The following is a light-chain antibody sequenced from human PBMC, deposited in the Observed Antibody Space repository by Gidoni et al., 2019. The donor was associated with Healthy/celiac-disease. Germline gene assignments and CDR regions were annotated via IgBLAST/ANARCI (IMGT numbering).Light chain of an antibody. CDR2: GAS. Sequence: EIVLTQSPGTLSLSPGERATLSCRASQSVSSSYLAWYPQKPGQAPRLLIYGASSRATGIPDRFSGSGSGTDFTLTISRLEPEDFAVYYCQQYGSSPVTFXQXTKVXIK. J-gene: IGKJ1*01. CDR1: QSVSSSY. V-gene: IGKV3-20*01. CDR3: QQYGSSPVT.